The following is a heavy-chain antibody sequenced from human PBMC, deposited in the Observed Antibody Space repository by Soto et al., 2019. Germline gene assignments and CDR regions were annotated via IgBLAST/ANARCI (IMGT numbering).Heavy chain of an antibody. CDR2: IHHTGTT. V-gene: IGHV4-4*02. Sequence: QLQLQESGPGLVKPSGTLSLTCTVSGGAIDSSNLWTWVRQFPGKGLQWVGEIHHTGTTNYNPSLQNRINVSIDKSTGQFSMDLLCVTAADTAIYYCARGRRTLQTTRGLFDPWGPGILVTVSS. CDR1: GGAIDSSNL. J-gene: IGHJ5*02. D-gene: IGHD1-26*01. CDR3: ARGRRTLQTTRGLFDP.